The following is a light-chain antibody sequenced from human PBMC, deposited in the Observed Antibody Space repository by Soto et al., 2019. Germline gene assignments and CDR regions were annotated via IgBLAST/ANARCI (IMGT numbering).Light chain of an antibody. CDR3: LLSYSGARPLV. CDR1: TGAVTSGHY. Sequence: QAVVTQEPSLTVSPGGTVTLTCGSSTGAVTSGHYPYWFQQKPGQAPRTLIYDTSNKHSWTPDRFSGSLLGGKAALTLSAPQPEDEAEYYCLLSYSGARPLVFGSGTKVTVL. V-gene: IGLV7-46*01. CDR2: DTS. J-gene: IGLJ1*01.